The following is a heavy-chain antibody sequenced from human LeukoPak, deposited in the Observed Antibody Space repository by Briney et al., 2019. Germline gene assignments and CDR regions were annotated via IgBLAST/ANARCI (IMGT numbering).Heavy chain of an antibody. V-gene: IGHV3-48*04. Sequence: GGSLRLSCAASGFTFSSVSMNWGRQAPGKGRGRGSYISSSSRTIYYADSVKGRFTISRHNAKPSLYLQMNSLRAEDTAVYYCAKDWSTYDYVWGSYRYTHFDYWGQGTLVTVSS. CDR2: ISSSSRTI. J-gene: IGHJ4*02. D-gene: IGHD3-16*02. CDR3: AKDWSTYDYVWGSYRYTHFDY. CDR1: GFTFSSVS.